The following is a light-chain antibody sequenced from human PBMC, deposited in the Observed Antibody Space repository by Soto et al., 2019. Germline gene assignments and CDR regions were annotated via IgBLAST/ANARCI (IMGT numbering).Light chain of an antibody. CDR1: QSISSSS. Sequence: LTQSPGTLSLSPGERATVSCRASQSISSSSLARYQQEPGRAPRLLIYGASRRATGIPDRFTGSGSGTDFTLTISSLQSEDLAVYHCQQYNNWPQTFGQGTKVDI. CDR2: GAS. J-gene: IGKJ1*01. V-gene: IGKV3-20*01. CDR3: QQYNNWPQT.